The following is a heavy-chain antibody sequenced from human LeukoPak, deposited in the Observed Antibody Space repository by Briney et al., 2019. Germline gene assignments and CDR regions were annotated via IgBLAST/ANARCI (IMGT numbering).Heavy chain of an antibody. D-gene: IGHD3-22*01. Sequence: AGGSLRLSCAASGFTFSSYSMNWVRQAPGKGLEWVSSISSSSSYIYYADSVKGRFTISRDNAKNSLYLQMNSLRAEDTAVYYCARALGLCDSSGYFYFDYWGQGTLVTVSS. V-gene: IGHV3-21*01. CDR1: GFTFSSYS. CDR3: ARALGLCDSSGYFYFDY. J-gene: IGHJ4*02. CDR2: ISSSSSYI.